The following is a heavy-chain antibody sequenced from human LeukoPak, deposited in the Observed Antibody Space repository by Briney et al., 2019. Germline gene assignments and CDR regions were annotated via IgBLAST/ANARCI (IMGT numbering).Heavy chain of an antibody. V-gene: IGHV4-4*09. J-gene: IGHJ4*02. CDR2: IYTSCST. Sequence: SETLSLTCTVSGGSISSYYRSWIRKPPGQGQELIGYIYTSCSTNYPPSLTSRVTISVDSSKDLFSLKLSSVTAADTAVYYCARLLPQCELPGARIGSFDYWGQGTPVTVSS. CDR1: GGSISSYY. D-gene: IGHD1-26*01. CDR3: ARLLPQCELPGARIGSFDY.